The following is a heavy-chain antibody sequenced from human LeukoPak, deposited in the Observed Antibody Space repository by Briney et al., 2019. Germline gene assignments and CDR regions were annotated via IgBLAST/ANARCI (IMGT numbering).Heavy chain of an antibody. V-gene: IGHV1-24*01. CDR2: FDPEDGET. J-gene: IGHJ4*02. Sequence: ASVKVSCKVSGYTPTKLSMHWVRQAPGKGLEWMGGFDPEDGETIYAQKFQGRVTMTEDTSTDTAHMELSSLRSEDTAVYYCATLGSYSSSWYGAYFDYWGQGTLITVSS. D-gene: IGHD6-13*01. CDR1: GYTPTKLS. CDR3: ATLGSYSSSWYGAYFDY.